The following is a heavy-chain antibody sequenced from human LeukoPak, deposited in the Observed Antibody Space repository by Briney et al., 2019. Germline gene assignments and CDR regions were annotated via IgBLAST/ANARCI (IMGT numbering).Heavy chain of an antibody. CDR3: ARDGNAYYDSSGPFPHFQH. V-gene: IGHV1-69*04. Sequence: ASVKVSCKASGGTFSSYAIRWVRQAPGQGLEWMGRIIPILGIANYAQKFQGRVTITADKSTSTAYMELSSLRSEDTAVYYCARDGNAYYDSSGPFPHFQHWGQGTLVTVSS. CDR2: IIPILGIA. CDR1: GGTFSSYA. D-gene: IGHD3-22*01. J-gene: IGHJ1*01.